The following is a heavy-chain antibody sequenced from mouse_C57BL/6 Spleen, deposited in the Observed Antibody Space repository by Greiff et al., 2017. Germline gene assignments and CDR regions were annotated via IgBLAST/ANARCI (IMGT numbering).Heavy chain of an antibody. J-gene: IGHJ4*01. CDR3: AKSYYVYDEGNAMDY. CDR1: GFSLTSYG. Sequence: VQLQQSGPGLVQPSQSLSITCTVSGFSLTSYGVHWVRQSPGKGLEWLGVIWRGGSTDYNAAFMSRLSITKDNSKSQVFFKMNSLQADDTAIYYGAKSYYVYDEGNAMDYWGQGTSVTVSS. D-gene: IGHD2-9*01. CDR2: IWRGGST. V-gene: IGHV2-5*01.